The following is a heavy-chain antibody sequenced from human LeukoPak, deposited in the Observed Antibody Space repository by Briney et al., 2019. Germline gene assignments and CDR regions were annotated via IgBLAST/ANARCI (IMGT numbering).Heavy chain of an antibody. CDR1: GYTFTSYY. J-gene: IGHJ5*02. D-gene: IGHD3-9*01. V-gene: IGHV1-46*01. Sequence: ASVKVSCTASGYTFTSYYMHWVRQAPGQGLEWMGIINPGGGSTSYAQKFQGRVTMTRDTSTSTVYMELSSLRSEDTAVYYCARDNPLRYFVPWGQGTLVTVSS. CDR2: INPGGGST. CDR3: ARDNPLRYFVP.